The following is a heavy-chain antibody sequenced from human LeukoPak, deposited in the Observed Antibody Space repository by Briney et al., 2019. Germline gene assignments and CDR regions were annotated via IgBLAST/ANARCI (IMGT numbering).Heavy chain of an antibody. Sequence: HPGGSLRLSCAASGFTFRTYGMSWVRQAPGKGLEWVSGISASGGATYYADSVRGRFTVSRDNSKNTLGLQMDSLRAEDTALYYCVTSGSLRLGELSPIDFWGQGTLVTVSS. V-gene: IGHV3-23*01. CDR3: VTSGSLRLGELSPIDF. CDR1: GFTFRTYG. CDR2: ISASGGAT. D-gene: IGHD3-16*02. J-gene: IGHJ4*02.